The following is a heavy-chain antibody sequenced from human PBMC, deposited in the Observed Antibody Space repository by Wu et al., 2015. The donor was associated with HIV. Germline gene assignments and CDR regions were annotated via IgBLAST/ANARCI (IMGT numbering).Heavy chain of an antibody. CDR2: FDPEDGET. V-gene: IGHV1-24*01. Sequence: QVQLVQSGAEVKKPGASVKVSCKVSGYTLTELSMHWVRQAPGKGLEWMGGFDPEDGETIYAQKFQGRVTMTEDTSTDTAYMELSSLRSEDTAVYYCDNNIKRGDRVSFDIVGTKGQVVHRLF. CDR1: GYTLTELS. J-gene: IGHJ3*02. D-gene: IGHD1/OR15-1a*01. CDR3: DNNIKRGDRVSFDI.